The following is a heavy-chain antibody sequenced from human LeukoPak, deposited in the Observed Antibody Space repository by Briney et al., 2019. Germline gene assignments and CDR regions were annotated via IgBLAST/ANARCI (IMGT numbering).Heavy chain of an antibody. V-gene: IGHV1-3*01. CDR3: ARVNMVGATLAY. J-gene: IGHJ4*02. CDR1: GYTFTSYA. Sequence: ASVKVSCKASGYTFTSYAMHWVRQAPGQRLEWMGWLIAGSGYTKYSQNFQDRVTITRDTSASTAYMELSSLRSEDTAVYYCARVNMVGATLAYWGQGTLVTVSS. CDR2: LIAGSGYT. D-gene: IGHD1-26*01.